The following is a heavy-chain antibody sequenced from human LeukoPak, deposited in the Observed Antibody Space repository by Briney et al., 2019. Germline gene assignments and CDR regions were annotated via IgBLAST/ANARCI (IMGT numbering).Heavy chain of an antibody. CDR1: GFTFTSYT. J-gene: IGHJ3*02. D-gene: IGHD1-1*01. CDR2: ISGSGGST. V-gene: IGHV3-23*01. Sequence: PGGSLRLSCAASGFTFTSYTMSWVRQAPGKGLEWVSAISGSGGSTYYADSVKGRFTISRDNSKSTLYLQMNSLRAEDTAVYYCAKFPTGAPRAAFDIWGQGTMVTVSS. CDR3: AKFPTGAPRAAFDI.